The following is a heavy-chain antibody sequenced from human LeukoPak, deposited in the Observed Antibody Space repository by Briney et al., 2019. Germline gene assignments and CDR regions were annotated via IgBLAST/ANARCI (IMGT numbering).Heavy chain of an antibody. Sequence: ASVKVSCKASVYTFNGYYMHWVRQAPRQGLVWIGCINRNGGCTNFVRKFLGRVSMTRDTSISTDYMELSRLSSDDSSVYYCGRDVGRLNSADYWGQGTLVTVSS. V-gene: IGHV1-2*02. J-gene: IGHJ4*02. CDR2: INRNGGCT. D-gene: IGHD6-25*01. CDR3: GRDVGRLNSADY. CDR1: VYTFNGYY.